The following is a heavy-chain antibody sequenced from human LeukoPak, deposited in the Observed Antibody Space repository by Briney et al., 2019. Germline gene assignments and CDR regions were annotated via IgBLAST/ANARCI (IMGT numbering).Heavy chain of an antibody. V-gene: IGHV4-59*01. D-gene: IGHD3-22*01. CDR1: GGSISNYY. CDR3: ARGADSSGYYSIFYFDY. J-gene: IGHJ4*02. Sequence: ASETLSLTCTVSGGSISNYYWTWIRQPPGKGLEWIGYIYYSGSTNYNPSLKSRVTISVDTSKNQFSLKLSSVTAADTAVYYCARGADSSGYYSIFYFDYWGQGTLVTVSS. CDR2: IYYSGST.